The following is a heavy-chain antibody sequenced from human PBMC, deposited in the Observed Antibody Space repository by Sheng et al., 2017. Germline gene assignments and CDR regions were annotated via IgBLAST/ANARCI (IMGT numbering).Heavy chain of an antibody. CDR2: INHSGSA. CDR1: GGSFSGYY. V-gene: IGHV4-34*01. D-gene: IGHD3-10*01. Sequence: QVQLQQWGAGLLKSSETLSLTCAVYGGSFSGYYWSWLRQPPGKGLEWIGEINHSGSAHYNPSPSRAESPYQVDTSKNHFFMNLTSVTAADTAVYYCASGIYGSNYWGRGDPGHRLL. J-gene: IGHJ4*02. CDR3: ASGIYGSNY.